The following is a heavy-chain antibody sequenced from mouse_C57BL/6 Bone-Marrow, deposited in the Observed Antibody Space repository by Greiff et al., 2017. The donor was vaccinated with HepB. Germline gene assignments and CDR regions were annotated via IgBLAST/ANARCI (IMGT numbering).Heavy chain of an antibody. J-gene: IGHJ3*01. CDR3: TREEGYYDPFAY. D-gene: IGHD2-4*01. V-gene: IGHV5-9-1*02. Sequence: DVQLVESGEGLVKPGGSLKLSCAASGFTFSSYAMSWVRQTPEKRLEWVAYISSGGDYIYYADTVKGRFTISRDNARNTLYLQMSSLKSEDTAMYYCTREEGYYDPFAYWGQGTLVTVSA. CDR2: ISSGGDYI. CDR1: GFTFSSYA.